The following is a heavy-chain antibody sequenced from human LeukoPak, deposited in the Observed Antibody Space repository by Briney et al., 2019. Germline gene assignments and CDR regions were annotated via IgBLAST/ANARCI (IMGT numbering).Heavy chain of an antibody. CDR3: AIIAAAGNFDY. V-gene: IGHV4-34*01. D-gene: IGHD6-13*01. CDR1: GGSFSGYY. Sequence: PSETLSLTCAVYGGSFSGYYWSWIRQPPGKGLEWIGEINHSGSTNYNPSLTIRVTISVDTSKNQFSLKLSSVTAADTAVYYCAIIAAAGNFDYWGQGTLVTVSS. CDR2: INHSGST. J-gene: IGHJ4*02.